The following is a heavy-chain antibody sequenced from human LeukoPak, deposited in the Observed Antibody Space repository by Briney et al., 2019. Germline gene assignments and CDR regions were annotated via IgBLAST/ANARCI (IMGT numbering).Heavy chain of an antibody. Sequence: GASVKVSCKASGYTFTGYYMHWVRQAPGQGLEWMGRINPNSGGTNYAQKFQGRVTMTRDTSISTAYTELSRLRSDDTAVYYCASSPYSSSHYYFDYWGQGTLVTVSS. D-gene: IGHD6-13*01. CDR2: INPNSGGT. V-gene: IGHV1-2*06. CDR1: GYTFTGYY. J-gene: IGHJ4*02. CDR3: ASSPYSSSHYYFDY.